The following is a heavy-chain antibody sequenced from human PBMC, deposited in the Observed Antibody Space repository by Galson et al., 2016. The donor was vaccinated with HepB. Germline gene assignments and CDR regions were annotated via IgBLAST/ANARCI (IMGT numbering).Heavy chain of an antibody. V-gene: IGHV5-51*01. CDR3: ARQGHCNSTHCSGYGMDV. D-gene: IGHD2/OR15-2a*01. CDR2: IYPDDSDT. CDR1: GYMFTSHW. J-gene: IGHJ6*02. Sequence: QSGAEVKKSGESLKISCKGSGYMFTSHWIAWVRQMPGKGLEWMGIIYPDDSDTRYSPSFQGLVTMSVDKSISTAYLQWSSLQASDTAMYYCARQGHCNSTHCSGYGMDVWGQGTAVTVSS.